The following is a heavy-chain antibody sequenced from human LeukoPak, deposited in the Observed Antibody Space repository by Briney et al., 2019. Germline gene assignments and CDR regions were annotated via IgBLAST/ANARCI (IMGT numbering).Heavy chain of an antibody. J-gene: IGHJ4*02. V-gene: IGHV3-21*01. CDR3: AREGKDQDFDY. D-gene: IGHD3-10*01. CDR2: ICSNNRYI. Sequence: GGSLRLSCAASGFTFSTYTMNWVRQAPGKGLEWVSCICSNNRYIYYGDSMKGRFTVSRDNAKNSLYLQMNSLRVEDTAVYYCAREGKDQDFDYWGQGTLVTVSS. CDR1: GFTFSTYT.